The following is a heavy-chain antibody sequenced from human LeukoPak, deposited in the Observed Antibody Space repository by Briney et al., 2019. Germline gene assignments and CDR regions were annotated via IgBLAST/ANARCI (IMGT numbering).Heavy chain of an antibody. CDR2: ISGRGEST. CDR3: AKGYGGGWYSYYYYGMAV. Sequence: GGSLRLSCAASGFTLRSYVMSWVRQAPGKGGEGVSDISGRGESTYYADSVKGRFTISRDNSQNTLYLHMTSLRAEDTAVYYCAKGYGGGWYSYYYYGMAVWGQGTTVTVSS. V-gene: IGHV3-23*01. J-gene: IGHJ6*02. D-gene: IGHD6-19*01. CDR1: GFTLRSYV.